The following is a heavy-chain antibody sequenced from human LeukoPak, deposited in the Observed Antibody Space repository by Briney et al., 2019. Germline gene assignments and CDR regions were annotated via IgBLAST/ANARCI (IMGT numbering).Heavy chain of an antibody. Sequence: PGGSLRLSCAASGFTFRTYAMNWVRQAPGKGLEWVSGISSSGGGTYDADSVKGRFTSSRDNSKNTLYLQMNRLRAEDTAVYYCARDDPFDYWGQGTLVTVSS. D-gene: IGHD1-1*01. V-gene: IGHV3-23*01. CDR1: GFTFRTYA. CDR2: ISSSGGGT. J-gene: IGHJ4*02. CDR3: ARDDPFDY.